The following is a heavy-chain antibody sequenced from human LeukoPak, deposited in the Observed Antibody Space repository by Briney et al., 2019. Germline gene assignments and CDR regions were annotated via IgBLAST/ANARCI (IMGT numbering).Heavy chain of an antibody. CDR2: IVVGTGKK. D-gene: IGHD5-18*01. Sequence: ASVKRSCKASGVTLSGCAMQWLRQAREQHLEWIGWIVVGTGKKDYAQRFQERVTITTDMATSTAYMELSSLRSEDTAVYYCAAGVGYTYGLSLGATALISDIWGQGTKVTVSA. V-gene: IGHV1-58*02. J-gene: IGHJ3*02. CDR3: AAGVGYTYGLSLGATALISDI. CDR1: GVTLSGCA.